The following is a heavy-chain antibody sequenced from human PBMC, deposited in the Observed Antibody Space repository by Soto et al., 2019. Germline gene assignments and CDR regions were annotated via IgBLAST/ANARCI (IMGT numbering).Heavy chain of an antibody. V-gene: IGHV3-15*01. CDR1: GFSFSNAW. Sequence: EVQLVESGGGLVKPGGSLRLSCAASGFSFSNAWMSWVRQLPGKGLEWVGHIKSKTDGGTADYAAPVKGRFTISRDNAKNSLYLQMNSLRDEDTAVYYCARDSPGKGIRPFDYWGQGTLVTVSS. CDR2: IKSKTDGGTA. D-gene: IGHD3-10*01. CDR3: ARDSPGKGIRPFDY. J-gene: IGHJ4*02.